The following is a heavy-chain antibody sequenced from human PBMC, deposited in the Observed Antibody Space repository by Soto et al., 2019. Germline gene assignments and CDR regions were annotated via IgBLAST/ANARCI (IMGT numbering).Heavy chain of an antibody. CDR2: IIPIFGTA. Sequence: GASVKVSCKASEGTFSSYAISWVRQAPGQGLEWMGGIIPIFGTANYAQKFQGRVTITADESTSTAYMELSSLRSEDTAVYYCARKGYMSIALEYYYYGMDVWGQGTTVTVSS. J-gene: IGHJ6*02. D-gene: IGHD6-6*01. CDR1: EGTFSSYA. CDR3: ARKGYMSIALEYYYYGMDV. V-gene: IGHV1-69*13.